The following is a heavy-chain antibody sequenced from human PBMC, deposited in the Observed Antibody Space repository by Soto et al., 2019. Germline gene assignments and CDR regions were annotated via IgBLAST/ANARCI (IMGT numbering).Heavy chain of an antibody. J-gene: IGHJ4*02. V-gene: IGHV4-59*01. CDR1: GGSISSYY. Sequence: QVQLQESGPGLVRPSETLSLTCTVSGGSISSYYWSRIRQPPGKGLEWIGYIYNSGSTNYNPSLKSRVTISVDTSKNQFSLKLSSVTAADTAVYYCAYGDSRGPFDSWGQGTLVTVSS. CDR2: IYNSGST. D-gene: IGHD4-17*01. CDR3: AYGDSRGPFDS.